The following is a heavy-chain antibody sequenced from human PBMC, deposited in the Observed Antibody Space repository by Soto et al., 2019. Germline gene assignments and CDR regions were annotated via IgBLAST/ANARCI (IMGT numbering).Heavy chain of an antibody. D-gene: IGHD6-19*01. CDR1: GFTFGDYA. CDR3: TRDVTGYSSGWAFDY. Sequence: AGGSLRLSCTASGFTFGDYAMSWVRQAPGKGLEWVGFIRSKAYGGTTEYAASVKGRFTISRDDSKSIAYLQMNSLKTEDTAVYYCTRDVTGYSSGWAFDYWGQGTLVTVSS. J-gene: IGHJ4*02. V-gene: IGHV3-49*04. CDR2: IRSKAYGGTT.